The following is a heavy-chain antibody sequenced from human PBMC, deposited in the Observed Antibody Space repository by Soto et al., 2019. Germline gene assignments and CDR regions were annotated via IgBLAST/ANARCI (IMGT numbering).Heavy chain of an antibody. Sequence: QVQLVESGGGVVQPGRSLRLSCAASGFTFSSYAMHWVRQAPGKGLEWVAVISYDGSNKYYADSVKGRFTISRDNSKNTLYLQMNSLRAEDTAVYYCARDAYYYYSSGYYIDYWGQGTLVTVSS. D-gene: IGHD3-22*01. J-gene: IGHJ4*02. CDR1: GFTFSSYA. CDR2: ISYDGSNK. V-gene: IGHV3-30-3*01. CDR3: ARDAYYYYSSGYYIDY.